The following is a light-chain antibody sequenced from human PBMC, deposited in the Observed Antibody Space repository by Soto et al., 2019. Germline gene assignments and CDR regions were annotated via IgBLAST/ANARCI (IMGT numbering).Light chain of an antibody. CDR2: EVS. CDR3: SSYTSSSNYV. V-gene: IGLV2-14*01. CDR1: SSDVGGYNY. J-gene: IGLJ1*01. Sequence: QSALTHPASVCWSPGHSITISCTGTSSDVGGYNYVSWYQQHPGKAPKLMIYEVSNRPSGVSNRFSGSKSGNTASLTISGLQAEEEADHYCSSYTSSSNYVFGTGTKVTVL.